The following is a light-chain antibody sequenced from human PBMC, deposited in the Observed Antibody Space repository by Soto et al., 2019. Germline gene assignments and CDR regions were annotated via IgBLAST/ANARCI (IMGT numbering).Light chain of an antibody. Sequence: DIQMTQSPYTLCAFVGARVTLTGRASQGLNGWLAWYQQKPGKAPKLLIYKTSSLESGVPSRFSGSGSGTEFTLTITNLQPDDFATYYCQRYDDYWTFGQGTKVDI. CDR1: QGLNGW. CDR2: KTS. CDR3: QRYDDYWT. V-gene: IGKV1-5*03. J-gene: IGKJ1*01.